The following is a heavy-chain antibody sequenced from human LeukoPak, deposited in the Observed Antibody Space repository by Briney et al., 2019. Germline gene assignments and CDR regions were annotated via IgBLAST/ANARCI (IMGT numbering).Heavy chain of an antibody. CDR2: INSDGSST. D-gene: IGHD1-26*01. V-gene: IGHV3-74*01. CDR3: ARDQVSGSYFGYYYYGMDV. CDR1: GFTFSSYW. J-gene: IGHJ6*02. Sequence: GSLRLSCAASGFTFSSYWMHWVRQAPGKGLVLVSRINSDGSSTSYADSVKGRFTISRDNAKNTLYLQMNSLRAEDTAVYYCARDQVSGSYFGYYYYGMDVWGQGTTVTVSS.